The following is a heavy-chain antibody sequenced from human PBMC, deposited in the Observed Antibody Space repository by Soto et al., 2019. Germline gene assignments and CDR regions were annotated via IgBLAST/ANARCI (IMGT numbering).Heavy chain of an antibody. V-gene: IGHV3-33*01. D-gene: IGHD6-13*01. Sequence: QVQLVESGGGVVQPGRSLRLSCAASGFTFSSYGMYWVRQAPGKGLEWVAVIWYDGRNEYYADSVKGRFTISRDNSKNTLYLQMNSLRAEDTAVYYCARWGIAAGDYWGQGTLVTVSS. CDR2: IWYDGRNE. CDR1: GFTFSSYG. J-gene: IGHJ4*02. CDR3: ARWGIAAGDY.